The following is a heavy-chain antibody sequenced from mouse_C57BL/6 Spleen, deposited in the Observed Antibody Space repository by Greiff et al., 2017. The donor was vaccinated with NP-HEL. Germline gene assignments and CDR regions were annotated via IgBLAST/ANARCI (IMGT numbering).Heavy chain of an antibody. CDR3: TRDSPLYYYAMDY. V-gene: IGHV5-9-1*02. J-gene: IGHJ4*01. CDR1: GFTFSSYA. Sequence: EVQWVESGEGLVKPGGSLKLSCAASGFTFSSYAMSWVRQTPEKRLEWVAYISSGGDYIYYADTVKGRFTISRDNARNTLYLQMSSLKSEDTAMYYCTRDSPLYYYAMDYWGQGTSVTVSS. CDR2: ISSGGDYI. D-gene: IGHD6-1*01.